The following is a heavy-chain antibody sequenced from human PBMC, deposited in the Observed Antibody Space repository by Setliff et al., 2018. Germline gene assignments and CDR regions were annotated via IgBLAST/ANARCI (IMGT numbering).Heavy chain of an antibody. V-gene: IGHV4-59*11. CDR2: IYYSGST. D-gene: IGHD3-22*01. J-gene: IGHJ3*02. Sequence: SETLSLTCTVSGGSISSHYWSWIRQPPGKGLEWIGYIYYSGSTNYNPSLKSRVTISVDTSKNQFSLKLSSVTAADTAVYYCARDPLRVVVTSDAFDIWGQGTMVTVSS. CDR3: ARDPLRVVVTSDAFDI. CDR1: GGSISSHY.